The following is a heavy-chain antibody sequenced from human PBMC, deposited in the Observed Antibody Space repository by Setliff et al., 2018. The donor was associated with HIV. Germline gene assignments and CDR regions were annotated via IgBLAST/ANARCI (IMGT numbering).Heavy chain of an antibody. Sequence: RASVKVSCKASGYTFSTYAISWVRQAPGQGLEWMRWISTYNGNTRYAQKVQGRVTMTTDTSTSTAYMELRSLRSEDTAVYYCARGGAREYQLLYNYFDPWGQGTLVTVSS. V-gene: IGHV1-18*01. J-gene: IGHJ5*02. CDR1: GYTFSTYA. D-gene: IGHD2-2*01. CDR3: ARGGAREYQLLYNYFDP. CDR2: ISTYNGNT.